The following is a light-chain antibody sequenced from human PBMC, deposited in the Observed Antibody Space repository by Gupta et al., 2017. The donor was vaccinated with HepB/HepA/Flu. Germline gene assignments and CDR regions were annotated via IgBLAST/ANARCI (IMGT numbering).Light chain of an antibody. J-gene: IGLJ2*01. CDR2: VDT. Sequence: SYVVTQPPSVSVAPEKTARISCGGDSIGRQSVHWYRQKPAQAPVLFLFVDTDRPSGIPERFYGTNSGTTATLTIIRVEAGEEADYYCQAWDRSHNRGVFGGGTKLTVL. CDR3: QAWDRSHNRGV. CDR1: SIGRQS. V-gene: IGLV3-21*03.